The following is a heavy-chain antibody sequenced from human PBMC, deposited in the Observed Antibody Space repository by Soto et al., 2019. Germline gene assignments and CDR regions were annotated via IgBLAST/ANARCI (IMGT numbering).Heavy chain of an antibody. CDR2: FDPEDGET. D-gene: IGHD2-15*01. V-gene: IGHV1-24*01. CDR3: ATDLRLGAATRNFDY. CDR1: GYTLTELS. J-gene: IGHJ4*02. Sequence: ASVKVSCKVSGYTLTELSMHWVRQAPGKGLEWMGGFDPEDGETIYAQKFQGRVTMTEDTSTDTAYMELSSLRSEDTAVYYCATDLRLGAATRNFDYWGQGTLVTVSS.